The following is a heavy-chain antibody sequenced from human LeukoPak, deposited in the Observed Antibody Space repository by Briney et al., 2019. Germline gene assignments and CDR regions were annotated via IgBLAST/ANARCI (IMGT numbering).Heavy chain of an antibody. CDR1: GFTFNNYW. J-gene: IGHJ4*02. CDR2: IKGDGSYK. V-gene: IGHV3-7*03. Sequence: GGSLRLSCAASGFTFNNYWMSWVRQAPGKGLEWVANIKGDGSYKYYLDSVKGRFTISRDNAKSSLYLQMNTLRAEDTAVYYCATSSDSSGNDWGQGTLVTVSS. D-gene: IGHD3-22*01. CDR3: ATSSDSSGND.